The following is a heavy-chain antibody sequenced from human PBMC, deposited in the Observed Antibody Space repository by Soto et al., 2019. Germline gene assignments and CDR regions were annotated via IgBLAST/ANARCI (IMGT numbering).Heavy chain of an antibody. D-gene: IGHD5-12*01. J-gene: IGHJ4*02. V-gene: IGHV3-48*02. Sequence: EVQLVESGGGLVQPGGSLRLSCAASGFTFSSYSMNWVRQAPGKGLEWVSHISSSSSTIYYTDSVKGRFTISRDNAKNSLYLQMNSLRDEDTAVYYCAMSQHLVATYYFGYWGQGTLVTVSS. CDR1: GFTFSSYS. CDR2: ISSSSSTI. CDR3: AMSQHLVATYYFGY.